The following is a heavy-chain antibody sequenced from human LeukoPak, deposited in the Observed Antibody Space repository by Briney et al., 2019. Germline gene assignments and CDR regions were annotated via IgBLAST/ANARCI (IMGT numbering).Heavy chain of an antibody. CDR2: IIPIFGTA. Sequence: GASVKVSCKASGGTFSSYAISWVRQAPGQGLEWMGGIIPIFGTANYAQKFQGRVTITADESTSTAYMEMSSLRSEDTAVYYYASCSSTSCPPSGYGMDVWGKGTTVTVSS. D-gene: IGHD2-2*01. J-gene: IGHJ6*04. V-gene: IGHV1-69*13. CDR1: GGTFSSYA. CDR3: ASCSSTSCPPSGYGMDV.